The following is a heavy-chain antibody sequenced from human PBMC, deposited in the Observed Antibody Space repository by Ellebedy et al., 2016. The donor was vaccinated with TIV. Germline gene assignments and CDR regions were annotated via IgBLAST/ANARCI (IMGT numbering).Heavy chain of an antibody. D-gene: IGHD3-3*01. CDR1: GSTFSSYA. CDR2: ISYDGSNK. J-gene: IGHJ6*02. Sequence: GGSLRLXXAASGSTFSSYAMHWVRQAPGKGLEWVAVISYDGSNKYYADSVKGRFTISRDNSKNTLYLQMNSLRAEDTAVYYCARDTYYDFWSGYYGDYYYGMDVWGQGTTVTVSS. CDR3: ARDTYYDFWSGYYGDYYYGMDV. V-gene: IGHV3-30-3*01.